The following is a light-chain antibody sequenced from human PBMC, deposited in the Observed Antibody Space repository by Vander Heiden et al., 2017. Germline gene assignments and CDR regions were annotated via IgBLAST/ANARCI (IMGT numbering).Light chain of an antibody. J-gene: IGKJ4*01. CDR3: KQRSDWPLI. Sequence: TVLPPSPAPLSLSPRERASLSCRASQTGSSYLDWYQQKPGQAPRLLIYDASTRATGIPPRFSGSGSGTDFTLTISSLEPEDFAVYYCKQRSDWPLIFGGGTKVEIK. V-gene: IGKV3-11*01. CDR2: DAS. CDR1: QTGSSY.